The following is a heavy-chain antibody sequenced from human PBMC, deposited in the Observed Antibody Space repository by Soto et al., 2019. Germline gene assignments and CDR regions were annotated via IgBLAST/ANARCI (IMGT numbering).Heavy chain of an antibody. CDR2: ISAYNGNT. CDR1: GYTFTSYG. V-gene: IGHV1-18*04. J-gene: IGHJ5*02. Sequence: ASVKVSCKASGYTFTSYGISWVRQAPGQGLEWMGWISAYNGNTNYAQKLQGRVTMTTDTSTSTAYMGLRSLRSDDTAVYYCARWASLFNWFDPWGQGTLVTVSS. CDR3: ARWASLFNWFDP.